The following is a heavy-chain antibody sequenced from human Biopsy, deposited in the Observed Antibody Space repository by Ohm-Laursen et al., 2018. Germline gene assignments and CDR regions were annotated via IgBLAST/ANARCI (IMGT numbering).Heavy chain of an antibody. J-gene: IGHJ5*02. V-gene: IGHV4-59*12. CDR3: ARGDYFDSNGYFWFDP. Sequence: GTLSLTWTVSGGSISSYYWTWIRQPPGKGLEWIGDVYYSGSTNRNPSLKSRVTILVDTSKNQFSLKLNSVTAADTAVYYCARGDYFDSNGYFWFDPWGQGTLVTVSS. CDR1: GGSISSYY. D-gene: IGHD3-22*01. CDR2: VYYSGST.